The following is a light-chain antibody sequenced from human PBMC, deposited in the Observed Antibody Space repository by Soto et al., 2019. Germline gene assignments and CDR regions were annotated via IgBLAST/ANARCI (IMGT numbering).Light chain of an antibody. V-gene: IGKV1-5*01. Sequence: DIQMTQSPSTLSASVGDRVIITCRASQTVERWMAWYQQKPGKAPKLLISDVSTLERGVPSRFSGSGSATEFTLTIRGLQPDAFATYYCQQYKDYVYTFGQGTKVESK. J-gene: IGKJ2*01. CDR1: QTVERW. CDR3: QQYKDYVYT. CDR2: DVS.